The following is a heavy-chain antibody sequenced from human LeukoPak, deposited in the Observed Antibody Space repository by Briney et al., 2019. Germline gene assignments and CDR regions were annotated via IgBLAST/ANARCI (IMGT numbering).Heavy chain of an antibody. CDR2: IYYSGST. Sequence: SETLSLTCTVSGGSITSYYWSWIRQPPGKGLEWIGYIYYSGSTNYNPSLKSRVTISVDKSKNQFSLKLSSVTAADTAVYYCARAELWLRRVNWFDPWGQGTLVTVSS. CDR1: GGSITSYY. J-gene: IGHJ5*02. V-gene: IGHV4-59*01. CDR3: ARAELWLRRVNWFDP. D-gene: IGHD5-18*01.